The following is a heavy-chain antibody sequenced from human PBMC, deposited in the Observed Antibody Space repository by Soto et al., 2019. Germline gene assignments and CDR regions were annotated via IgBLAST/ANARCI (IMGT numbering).Heavy chain of an antibody. J-gene: IGHJ4*02. CDR2: ISANSGDT. CDR3: ARYFRDSCGGPSCIDFDF. D-gene: IGHD2-21*01. V-gene: IGHV1-18*01. Sequence: QVQLVQSGAEVKEPGASVRVSCKASGYTFSSYGFSWVRQAPGQGLEWVAWISANSGDTNSAQKFQGRVTLTTDTSTSTAYMDLRSLTADDTAIYYCARYFRDSCGGPSCIDFDFWGQGTVVTVSS. CDR1: GYTFSSYG.